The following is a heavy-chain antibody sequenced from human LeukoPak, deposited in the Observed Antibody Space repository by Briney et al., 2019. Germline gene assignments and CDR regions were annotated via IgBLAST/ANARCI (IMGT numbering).Heavy chain of an antibody. CDR3: ASRDTATGLD. CDR2: INHSGST. CDR1: GGSFSGYY. J-gene: IGHJ4*02. Sequence: PSETLSLTCAVYGGSFSGYYWSWIRQPPGKGLEWIREINHSGSTNYNPSLKSRVTISVDTSKNQFSLKLSSVTAADTAVYYCASRDTATGLDWGQGTLVTVSS. V-gene: IGHV4-34*01. D-gene: IGHD5-18*01.